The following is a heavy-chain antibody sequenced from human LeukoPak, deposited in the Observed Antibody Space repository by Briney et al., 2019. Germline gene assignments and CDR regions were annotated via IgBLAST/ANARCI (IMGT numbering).Heavy chain of an antibody. V-gene: IGHV3-21*01. CDR2: ISSSSSYI. CDR1: GFIFSGYS. J-gene: IGHJ6*04. Sequence: GGSLRLSCAASGFIFSGYSMNWVRQAPGKGLEWVSFISSSSSYIYYADSVKGRFTISRDNAKNSLYLQMNSLRAEDTAVYYCAELGITMIGGVWGKGTTVTISS. CDR3: AELGITMIGGV. D-gene: IGHD3-10*02.